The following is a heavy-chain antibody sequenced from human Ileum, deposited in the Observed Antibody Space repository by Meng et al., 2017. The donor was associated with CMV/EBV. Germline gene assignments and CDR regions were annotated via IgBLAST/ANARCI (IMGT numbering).Heavy chain of an antibody. CDR2: MYFSGIA. CDR1: GFPISSRSRA. Sequence: QVELQGSGQGLVKPAGDLSLYCADSGFPISSRSRAWDGLRQPPGKRLEWIGSMYFSGIADYNPSIKSRVTISLHATQKQFSLRLTSVTAADSAVYFCARDLTNKWFYYWGQGTLVTVFS. V-gene: IGHV4-39*07. J-gene: IGHJ4*02. D-gene: IGHD1-26*01. CDR3: ARDLTNKWFYY.